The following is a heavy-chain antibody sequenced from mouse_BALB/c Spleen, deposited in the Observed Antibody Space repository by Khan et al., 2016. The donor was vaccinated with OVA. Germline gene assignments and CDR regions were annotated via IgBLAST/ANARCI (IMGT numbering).Heavy chain of an antibody. D-gene: IGHD2-2*01. CDR3: ARHGYVAWFAY. CDR1: GYSFTSYY. CDR2: IDPINGGT. V-gene: IGHV1S135*01. Sequence: EVQLQQSGPELMKPGASVKISCKASGYSFTSYYIHWVKQSHGKSLEWIGYIDPINGGTSYNPKFKGKATLTVEKSTRSAYMHLNSLTSDDSAYYYCARHGYVAWFAYWGQGTLVTVSA. J-gene: IGHJ3*01.